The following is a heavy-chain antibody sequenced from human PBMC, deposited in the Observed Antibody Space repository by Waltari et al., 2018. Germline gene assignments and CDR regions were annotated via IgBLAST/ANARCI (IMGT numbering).Heavy chain of an antibody. J-gene: IGHJ4*02. CDR3: ARDLGLTDDLLGY. CDR1: GGSISSGDYY. Sequence: QVQLQESGPGLVKPSQTLSLTCTVSGGSISSGDYYWSWIRQPPGKGLEWIGYIYYSGSTYYNPSLKSRVTISVDTSKSQFSLKLSSVTAADTAVYYCARDLGLTDDLLGYWGQGTLVTVSS. V-gene: IGHV4-30-4*08. D-gene: IGHD3-16*01. CDR2: IYYSGST.